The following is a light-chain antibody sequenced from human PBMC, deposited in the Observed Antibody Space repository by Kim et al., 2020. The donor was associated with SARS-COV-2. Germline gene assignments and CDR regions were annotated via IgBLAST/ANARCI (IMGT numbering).Light chain of an antibody. CDR2: QDD. Sequence: SYELTQPLSVSVSPGQTASIPCSGDNLGGKFVCXYQQKPGQSPLLLIYQDDKRPSGIPDRFSGSNSGNTATLTISGTQAMDEADYYCQAWDSSTAVFGGG. CDR3: QAWDSSTAV. CDR1: NLGGKF. V-gene: IGLV3-1*01. J-gene: IGLJ3*02.